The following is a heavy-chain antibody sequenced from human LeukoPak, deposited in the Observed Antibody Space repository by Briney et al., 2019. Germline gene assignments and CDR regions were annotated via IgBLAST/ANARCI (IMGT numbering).Heavy chain of an antibody. CDR1: GFTVTYTY. CDR3: AKVPLPYDSSGYYYL. V-gene: IGHV3-53*01. CDR2: MYAGDGGA. J-gene: IGHJ5*02. D-gene: IGHD3-22*01. Sequence: PGGSLRLSCAASGFTVTYTYMSWVRQTPGKGLEWVSVMYAGDGGAYYADSVKGRFTISRDNSKNTLYLQMNSLRAEDTAVYYCAKVPLPYDSSGYYYLWGQGTLVTVSS.